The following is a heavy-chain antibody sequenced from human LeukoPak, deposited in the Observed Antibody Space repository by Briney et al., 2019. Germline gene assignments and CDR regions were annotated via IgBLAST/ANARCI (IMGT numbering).Heavy chain of an antibody. CDR3: ARSSSFNSRYYFDY. CDR2: INYSGAT. D-gene: IGHD4-11*01. CDR1: GGSFSNYH. J-gene: IGHJ4*02. Sequence: SETLSLTCAVYGGSFSNYHWSWIRQPPGKGLEWIGEINYSGATTYNPSLKSRVTISLDTSKNQFSLKLSSVTAADTAVYYCARSSSFNSRYYFDYWGQGTLVTVSS. V-gene: IGHV4-34*01.